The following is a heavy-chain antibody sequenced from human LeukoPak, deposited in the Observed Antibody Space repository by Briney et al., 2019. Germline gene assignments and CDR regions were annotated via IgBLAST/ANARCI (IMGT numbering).Heavy chain of an antibody. Sequence: PGGSLRLSCAASGFTFDDYGMSWVRQAPGKGLEWVSGINWNGGSTGYADSVKGRFTISRDNAKNSLYLQMNSLRAEDTALYYCARDSCSGGSCYSEGYGMDVWGQGTTVTVSS. CDR1: GFTFDDYG. V-gene: IGHV3-20*04. D-gene: IGHD2-15*01. J-gene: IGHJ6*02. CDR3: ARDSCSGGSCYSEGYGMDV. CDR2: INWNGGST.